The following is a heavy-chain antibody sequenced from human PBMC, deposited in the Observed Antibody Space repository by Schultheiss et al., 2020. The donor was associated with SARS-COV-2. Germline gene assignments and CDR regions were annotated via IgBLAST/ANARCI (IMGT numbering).Heavy chain of an antibody. V-gene: IGHV3-30*14. CDR3: ARASPVDNYRYYYYGMDV. CDR1: GFTFSSYA. D-gene: IGHD4-11*01. J-gene: IGHJ6*02. Sequence: GGSLRLSCAASGFTFSSYAMHWVRQAPGKGLEWVAVISYDGINKYYADSVKGRFTISRENAKNSLYLQMNSLRAGDTAVYYCARASPVDNYRYYYYGMDVWGQGTTVTVSS. CDR2: ISYDGINK.